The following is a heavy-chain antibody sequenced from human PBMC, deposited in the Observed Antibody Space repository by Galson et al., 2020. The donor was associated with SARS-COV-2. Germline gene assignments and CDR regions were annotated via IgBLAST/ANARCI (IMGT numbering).Heavy chain of an antibody. V-gene: IGHV3-30*18. CDR3: AKDIYPGSSSWFKYYYGMDV. CDR2: ISYDGSNK. J-gene: IGHJ6*02. CDR1: GFTFSSYG. D-gene: IGHD6-13*01. Sequence: GGSLRLSCAASGFTFSSYGMHWVRQAPGKGLEWVAVISYDGSNKYYADSVKGRFTISRDNSKNTLYLQMNSLRAEDTAVYYCAKDIYPGSSSWFKYYYGMDVWGQGTTVTVSS.